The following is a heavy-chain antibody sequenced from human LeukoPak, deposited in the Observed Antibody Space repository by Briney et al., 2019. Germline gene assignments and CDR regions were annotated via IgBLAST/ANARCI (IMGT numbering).Heavy chain of an antibody. D-gene: IGHD2-15*01. CDR3: ARHMVVAATLSWFDP. CDR1: GGSISSSSYY. CDR2: IYYSGST. Sequence: SETLSLTCTVSGGSISSSSYYWGWIRQPPGKGLEWIGSIYYSGSTYYNPSLKSRVTISVDTSKNQFSLKLSSVTAADTAVYYCARHMVVAATLSWFDPWGQGTLVTVSS. J-gene: IGHJ5*02. V-gene: IGHV4-39*01.